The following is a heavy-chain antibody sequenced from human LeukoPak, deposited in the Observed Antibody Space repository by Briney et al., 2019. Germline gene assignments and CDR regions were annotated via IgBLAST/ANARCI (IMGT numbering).Heavy chain of an antibody. CDR2: ISYDGSNK. D-gene: IGHD6-13*01. V-gene: IGHV3-30*18. Sequence: GGSLRLSCAASGFTFSSYGMHWVRQAPGKGLEWVAVISYDGSNKYYADSVKGRFTISRDNSKNTLYLQMNSLRAEDTAVYYCAKVSLGIAAAGTSDFDYWGQGTLVTVSS. CDR3: AKVSLGIAAAGTSDFDY. J-gene: IGHJ4*02. CDR1: GFTFSSYG.